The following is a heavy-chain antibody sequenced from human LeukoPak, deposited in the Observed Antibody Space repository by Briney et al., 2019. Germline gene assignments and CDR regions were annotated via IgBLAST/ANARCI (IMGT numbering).Heavy chain of an antibody. CDR3: ARARYCSSASCYHYYYYYYMDV. J-gene: IGHJ6*03. V-gene: IGHV4-59*08. Sequence: SETLSLTCTVSGGSISSYYWSWIRQPPGKGLEWIGYIYYSGSTNYNPSLKSRVTISVDTSKNQFSLKLSSVTAADTAVYYCARARYCSSASCYHYYYYYYMDVWGKGTTVTVSS. CDR1: GGSISSYY. D-gene: IGHD2-2*01. CDR2: IYYSGST.